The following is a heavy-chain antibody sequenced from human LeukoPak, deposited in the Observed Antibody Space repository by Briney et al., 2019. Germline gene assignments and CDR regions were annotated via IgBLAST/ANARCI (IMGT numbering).Heavy chain of an antibody. CDR3: ARDRVSMIRGVTAFDY. CDR1: GFTFSNHD. CDR2: ISSSGSYI. J-gene: IGHJ4*02. D-gene: IGHD3-10*01. V-gene: IGHV3-21*01. Sequence: GGSLRCYCAASGFTFSNHDMNWVRQAPGNGLEWVSSISSSGSYIYYADSVKGRFTISRDNAKNSLYLQMNSLRAEDTAVYYCARDRVSMIRGVTAFDYWGQGTMVTVSS.